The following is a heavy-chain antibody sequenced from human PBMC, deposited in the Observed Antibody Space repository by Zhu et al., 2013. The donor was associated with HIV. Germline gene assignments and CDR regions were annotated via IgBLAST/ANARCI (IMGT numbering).Heavy chain of an antibody. Sequence: QLVQSGAEVKKPGASVKVSCKASGYTFTSYVISWVRQAPGQGLEWMGGIIPIFGTANYAQKFQGRVTITADESTSTAYMELSSLRSEDTAVYYCARGSLGTTAFDIWGQGTMVTVSS. J-gene: IGHJ3*02. D-gene: IGHD3-16*01. CDR3: ARGSLGTTAFDI. CDR1: GYTFTSYV. CDR2: IIPIFGTA. V-gene: IGHV1-69*13.